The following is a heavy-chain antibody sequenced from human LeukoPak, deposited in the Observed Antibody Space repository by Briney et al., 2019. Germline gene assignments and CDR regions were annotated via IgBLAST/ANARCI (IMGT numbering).Heavy chain of an antibody. CDR3: ARGSYYTD. J-gene: IGHJ4*02. V-gene: IGHV4-38-2*02. CDR2: IYHSGST. Sequence: SETLSLTCTVSSYSISSDYYWGWIRQPPGKGLEWIGSIYHSGSTYYNPSLKSRVTISVDTSKNQFSLKLSSVTAADTAVYYCARGSYYTDWGQGTLVTVSS. CDR1: SYSISSDYY. D-gene: IGHD3-10*01.